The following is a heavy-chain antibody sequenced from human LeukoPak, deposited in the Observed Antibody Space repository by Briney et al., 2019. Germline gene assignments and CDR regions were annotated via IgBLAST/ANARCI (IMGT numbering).Heavy chain of an antibody. J-gene: IGHJ2*01. CDR2: IYPGDSDT. Sequence: GESLQISCQGSGSSFSSYWIGWVRQLPGKGLEWMGIIYPGDSDTRYSPSFQGQVTFSADKSISTAYLQWSSLKASDTAMYYCAKGYWSFDLWGRGTLVTVSS. CDR3: AKGYWSFDL. CDR1: GSSFSSYW. V-gene: IGHV5-51*01.